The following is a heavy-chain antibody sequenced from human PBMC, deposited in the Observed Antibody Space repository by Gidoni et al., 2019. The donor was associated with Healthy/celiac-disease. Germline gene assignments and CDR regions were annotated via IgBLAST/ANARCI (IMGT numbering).Heavy chain of an antibody. CDR3: ARGVWSSRRLDY. CDR2: IYYSGST. CDR1: GGSLSSSSYY. V-gene: IGHV4-39*07. J-gene: IGHJ4*02. D-gene: IGHD3-16*01. Sequence: QLQLQESGPGLVKPSETLSLTCTVSGGSLSSSSYYWGWIRQPPGKGLEWIGSIYYSGSTYYNPSLKSRVTISVDTSKNQCSLKLSSVTAADTAVYYCARGVWSSRRLDYWGQGTLVTVSS.